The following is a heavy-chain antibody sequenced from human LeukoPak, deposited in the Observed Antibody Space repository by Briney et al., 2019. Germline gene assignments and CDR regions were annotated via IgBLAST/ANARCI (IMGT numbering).Heavy chain of an antibody. J-gene: IGHJ1*01. CDR1: GFTFSSYA. D-gene: IGHD3-10*01. Sequence: GGSLRLSCAASGFTFSSYAMHWVRQAPGKGLEWLAVISYDGSNKYYAASVKGRFTISRDNSKNTLYLQMNSLRAEDTAVYYCARSGGFGELQAEYFQHWGQGTLVTVSS. CDR2: ISYDGSNK. V-gene: IGHV3-30*04. CDR3: ARSGGFGELQAEYFQH.